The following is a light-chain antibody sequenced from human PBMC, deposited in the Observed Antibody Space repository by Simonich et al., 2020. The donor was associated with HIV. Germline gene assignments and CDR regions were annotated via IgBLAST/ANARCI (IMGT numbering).Light chain of an antibody. J-gene: IGLJ3*02. CDR1: SSNIGSNY. V-gene: IGLV1-47*01. CDR2: RNT. Sequence: QSVLTQPPSASGTPGQRVTISCSGSSSNIGSNYVYWYQQLPGTAPKLLIYRNTQRPYGVPDRFSGSKSGTSASLAISGLRSEDEADYYCAAWDDSLSGWVFGGGTKLTVL. CDR3: AAWDDSLSGWV.